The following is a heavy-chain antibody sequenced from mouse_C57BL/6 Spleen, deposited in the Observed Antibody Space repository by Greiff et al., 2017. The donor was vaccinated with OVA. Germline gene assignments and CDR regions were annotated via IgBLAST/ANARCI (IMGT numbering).Heavy chain of an antibody. V-gene: IGHV1-18*01. CDR3: ARGHITTVVAPRYFDY. D-gene: IGHD1-1*01. J-gene: IGHJ2*01. CDR2: INPNNGGT. Sequence: EVQLQQSGPELVKPGASVKIPCKASGYTFTDYNMDWVKQSHGKSLEWIGDINPNNGGTIYNQKFKGKATLTVDKSSSTAYMELRSLTSEDTAVYYCARGHITTVVAPRYFDYWGQGTTLTVSS. CDR1: GYTFTDYN.